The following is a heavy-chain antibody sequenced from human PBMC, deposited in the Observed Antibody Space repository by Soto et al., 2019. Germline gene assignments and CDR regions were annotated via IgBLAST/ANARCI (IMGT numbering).Heavy chain of an antibody. Sequence: EASVKVSCKASGYTFTNYATHWVRQAPGQRLEWMGWINAGNGNTKYSQKFQGRVTITRDTSASTAYMELSSLRSEDTAVYYCARVSGYYLPDYWGQGTLVTVPQ. V-gene: IGHV1-3*01. CDR1: GYTFTNYA. CDR3: ARVSGYYLPDY. CDR2: INAGNGNT. J-gene: IGHJ4*02. D-gene: IGHD5-12*01.